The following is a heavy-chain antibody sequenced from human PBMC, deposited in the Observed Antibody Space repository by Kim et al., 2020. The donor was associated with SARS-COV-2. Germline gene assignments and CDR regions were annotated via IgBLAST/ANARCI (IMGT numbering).Heavy chain of an antibody. D-gene: IGHD1-26*01. CDR3: AKDLVGATTSIAYYYYGMDV. V-gene: IGHV3-30*18. CDR2: ISYDGSNK. CDR1: GFTFSSYG. J-gene: IGHJ6*02. Sequence: GGSLRLSCAASGFTFSSYGMHWVRQAPGKGLEWVAVISYDGSNKYYADSVKGRFTISRDNSKNTLYLQMNSLRAEDTAVYYCAKDLVGATTSIAYYYYGMDVWGQGTTVSVSS.